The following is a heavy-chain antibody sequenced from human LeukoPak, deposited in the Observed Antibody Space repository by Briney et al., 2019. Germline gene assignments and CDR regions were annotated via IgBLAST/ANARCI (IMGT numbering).Heavy chain of an antibody. D-gene: IGHD5-18*01. CDR3: ATDPGYSYGYDY. CDR1: GGTFSSYT. CDR2: IIPILGIA. V-gene: IGHV1-69*04. Sequence: SVKVSCKASGGTFSSYTISWVRQAPGQGLEWMGRIIPILGIANYAQKFQGRVTITADKSTSTAYMELSSLRSEDTAVYYCATDPGYSYGYDYWGQGTLVTVSS. J-gene: IGHJ4*02.